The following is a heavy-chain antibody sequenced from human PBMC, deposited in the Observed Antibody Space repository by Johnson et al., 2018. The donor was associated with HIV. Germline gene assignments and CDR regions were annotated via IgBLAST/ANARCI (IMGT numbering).Heavy chain of an antibody. J-gene: IGHJ3*02. CDR3: AKDLQWLAEGAFDI. Sequence: QVQLVESGGGVVQPGRSLRLSCAASGFAFSNFGMHWVRQAPGKGLEWVAVTSYDGSNKYYADSVKGRFTISRDNSKNTLYLQMNSLKTEDTAVYYCAKDLQWLAEGAFDIWGQGTMVTVSS. CDR1: GFAFSNFG. CDR2: TSYDGSNK. D-gene: IGHD6-19*01. V-gene: IGHV3-30*18.